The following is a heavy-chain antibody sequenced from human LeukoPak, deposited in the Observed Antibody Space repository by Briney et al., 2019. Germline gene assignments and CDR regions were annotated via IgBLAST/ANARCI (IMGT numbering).Heavy chain of an antibody. Sequence: GGSLRLSCAASGFTFSDYYMSWIRQAPGKALEWVSYVSSGSSTIYYADSVKGRFTISRDNAKNSLYLQMNSLRAEDTAVYYCAELGITMIGGVWGKGTTVTISS. CDR3: AELGITMIGGV. CDR1: GFTFSDYY. CDR2: VSSGSSTI. D-gene: IGHD3-10*02. V-gene: IGHV3-11*04. J-gene: IGHJ6*04.